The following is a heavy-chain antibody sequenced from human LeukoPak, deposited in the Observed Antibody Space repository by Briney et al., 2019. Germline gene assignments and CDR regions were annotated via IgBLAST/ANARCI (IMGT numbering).Heavy chain of an antibody. CDR3: ARDSDYYDSSGQGYFDY. Sequence: GGSLRLSCAASGFTFSSYSMNWVRQAPGKGLEWVSSISSSSSYIYYADSVKGRFTISRDNAKNSLYLQMNSLRAEDTAVYYCARDSDYYDSSGQGYFDYWGQGTLVTVSS. CDR2: ISSSSSYI. CDR1: GFTFSSYS. D-gene: IGHD3-22*01. J-gene: IGHJ4*02. V-gene: IGHV3-21*01.